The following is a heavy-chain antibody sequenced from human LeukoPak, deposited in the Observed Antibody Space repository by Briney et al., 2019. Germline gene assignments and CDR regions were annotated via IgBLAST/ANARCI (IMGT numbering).Heavy chain of an antibody. D-gene: IGHD2-2*01. J-gene: IGHJ4*02. V-gene: IGHV4-30-2*01. CDR2: IYHSGST. Sequence: SETLSLTCTVSGGSISSGGYYWSWIRQPPGKGLGWIGYIYHSGSTYYNPSLKSRVTISVDRSKNQFSLKLSSVTAADTAVYYCARGEGKGVVPAAMDYWGQGTLVTVSS. CDR1: GGSISSGGYY. CDR3: ARGEGKGVVPAAMDY.